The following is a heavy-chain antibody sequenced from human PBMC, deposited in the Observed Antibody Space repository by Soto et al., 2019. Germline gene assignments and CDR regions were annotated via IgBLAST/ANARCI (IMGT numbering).Heavy chain of an antibody. CDR2: ISFVGNDR. CDR3: ARGIAAGGTSFSRYFDF. CDR1: GFAFRDYG. J-gene: IGHJ4*02. V-gene: IGHV3-30*03. Sequence: PVGSVRHSFATAGFAFRDYGMHFVRQAPGKGLEWVSVISFVGNDRYYADSVKGRFTISRDNSKSTLYLQMNSLRVYDTAGYYFARGIAAGGTSFSRYFDFWGQGTLVTVSS. D-gene: IGHD6-13*01.